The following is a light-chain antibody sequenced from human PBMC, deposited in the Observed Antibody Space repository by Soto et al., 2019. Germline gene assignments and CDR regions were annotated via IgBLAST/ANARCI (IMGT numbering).Light chain of an antibody. CDR2: GAS. J-gene: IGKJ4*01. V-gene: IGKV3-20*01. CDR1: QSVSSSY. CDR3: QQYGSSPLT. Sequence: EIVLTQSPGTLSLSPGERATLSCRASQSVSSSYLAWYQQKPGQAPRLVISGASSRATGIPDRFSGSGSGTDFTLTISRLEPEDFAVYYCQQYGSSPLTFGGGTKVEIK.